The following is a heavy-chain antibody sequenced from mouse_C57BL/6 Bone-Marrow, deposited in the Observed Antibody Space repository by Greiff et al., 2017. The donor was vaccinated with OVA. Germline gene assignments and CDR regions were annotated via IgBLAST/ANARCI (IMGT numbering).Heavy chain of an antibody. CDR2: INPSNGGT. D-gene: IGHD1-3*01. V-gene: IGHV1-53*01. CDR1: GYTFTSYW. Sequence: QVQLKQPGTELVKPGASVKLSCKASGYTFTSYWMHWVKQRPGQGLEWIGNINPSNGGTNYNEKFKSKATLTVDKSSSTAYMQLSSLTSEDSAVYYCARSAGSSSYWYFDVWGTGTTVTVSS. CDR3: ARSAGSSSYWYFDV. J-gene: IGHJ1*03.